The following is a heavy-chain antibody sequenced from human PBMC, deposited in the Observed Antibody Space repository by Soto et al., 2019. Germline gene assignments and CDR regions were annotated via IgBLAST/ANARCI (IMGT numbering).Heavy chain of an antibody. D-gene: IGHD6-19*01. Sequence: SVKVSCKASGYTFTSYGISWVRQAPGQGLEWMGGIIPIFGTANYAQKFQGRVTITADESTSTAYMELSSLRSEDTAVYYCARDKSVEPIAVAGSDAFDIWGQGTMVTV. CDR2: IIPIFGTA. V-gene: IGHV1-69*13. J-gene: IGHJ3*02. CDR3: ARDKSVEPIAVAGSDAFDI. CDR1: GYTFTSYG.